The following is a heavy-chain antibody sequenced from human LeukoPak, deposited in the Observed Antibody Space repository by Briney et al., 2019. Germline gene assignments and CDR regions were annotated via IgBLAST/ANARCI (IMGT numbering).Heavy chain of an antibody. Sequence: GGSLRLSCAASGFTFSNYWMHWVRQAPGKGLVWVSRINTDASSTTYASSVKGRFTISRDNARNTVFLQMNSLRAEDTAVYYCARDLGYCSCGRCFRGWFDPWGQGTLVTVSS. D-gene: IGHD2-15*01. CDR2: INTDASST. CDR3: ARDLGYCSCGRCFRGWFDP. V-gene: IGHV3-74*01. CDR1: GFTFSNYW. J-gene: IGHJ5*02.